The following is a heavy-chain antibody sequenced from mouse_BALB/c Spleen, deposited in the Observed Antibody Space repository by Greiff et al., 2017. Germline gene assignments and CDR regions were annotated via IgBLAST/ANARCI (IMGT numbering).Heavy chain of an antibody. J-gene: IGHJ2*01. V-gene: IGHV14-4*02. Sequence: EVQLQQSGAELVRSGASVKLSCTASGFNIKDYYMHWVKQRPEQGLEWIGWIDPENGDTEYAPKFQGKATMTADTSSNTAYLQLSSLTSEDTAVYYCNAWDYRYDGDYFDYWGQGTTLTVSS. CDR3: NAWDYRYDGDYFDY. D-gene: IGHD2-14*01. CDR1: GFNIKDYY. CDR2: IDPENGDT.